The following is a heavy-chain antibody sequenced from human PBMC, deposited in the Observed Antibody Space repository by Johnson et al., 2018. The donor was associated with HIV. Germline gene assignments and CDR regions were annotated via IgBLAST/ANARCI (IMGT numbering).Heavy chain of an antibody. Sequence: MLLVESGGGVVRPGGSLRLSCAASGFTFDEYGMSWVRQAPGKGLEWVSGIKWNGGSTGYADSVKGRFTISRDNSKNTLYLQMNSLRAEDTAVYYCAKEQLLRAFDIWGQGTMVTVSS. CDR1: GFTFDEYG. CDR3: AKEQLLRAFDI. V-gene: IGHV3-20*04. D-gene: IGHD2-15*01. J-gene: IGHJ3*02. CDR2: IKWNGGST.